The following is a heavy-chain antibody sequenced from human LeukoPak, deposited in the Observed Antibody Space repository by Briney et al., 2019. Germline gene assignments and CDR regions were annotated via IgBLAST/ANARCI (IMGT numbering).Heavy chain of an antibody. Sequence: PGGSLRLSCSASEFTFSSYALHWARQAPGKGLDYVSGITPNGGTTYYADSVKGRFTISRDNSKNTLYLQMNSLRAEDTAVYYCAKRRTTVISLDQWGQGTLVTVSS. CDR2: ITPNGGTT. D-gene: IGHD4-17*01. CDR1: EFTFSSYA. V-gene: IGHV3-64*04. CDR3: AKRRTTVISLDQ. J-gene: IGHJ4*02.